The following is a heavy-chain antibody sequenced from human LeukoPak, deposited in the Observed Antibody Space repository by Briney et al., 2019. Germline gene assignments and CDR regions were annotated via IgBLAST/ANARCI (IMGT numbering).Heavy chain of an antibody. J-gene: IGHJ4*02. Sequence: GGSLRLSCAASGFTFSSSAMSWVRQAPGKGLEWVSAISNNGGYTYFADSVQGRFTISRDNSKSTLCLQMNSLRAEDTAVYYCAKQLGYCSDGSCYFPYWGQGTLVTVSS. CDR1: GFTFSSSA. CDR2: ISNNGGYT. CDR3: AKQLGYCSDGSCYFPY. D-gene: IGHD2-15*01. V-gene: IGHV3-23*01.